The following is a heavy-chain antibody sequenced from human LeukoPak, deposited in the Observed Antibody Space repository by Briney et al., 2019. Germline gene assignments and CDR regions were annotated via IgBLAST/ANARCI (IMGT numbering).Heavy chain of an antibody. Sequence: PGGSLRLSCAASGFTFGDYAMHWVRQAPGKGLEWVCLMSGDGTSTYYADSVKGRFTISRDNSKKSLYLLMDSLRCYDTAFYYCAKDIRVSVAAALGANYFDYWGQGTLVTVSS. CDR2: MSGDGTST. V-gene: IGHV3-43*02. CDR1: GFTFGDYA. CDR3: AKDIRVSVAAALGANYFDY. D-gene: IGHD6-13*01. J-gene: IGHJ4*02.